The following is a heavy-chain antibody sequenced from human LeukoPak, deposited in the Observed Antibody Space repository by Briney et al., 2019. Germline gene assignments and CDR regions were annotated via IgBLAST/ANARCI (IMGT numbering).Heavy chain of an antibody. D-gene: IGHD6-19*01. CDR1: GFTFSNSA. CDR2: LSGSGITT. CDR3: AKGIYSSGWSYFDY. J-gene: IGHJ4*01. Sequence: GGSLRLSCAASGFTFSNSAMSWVRQAPGKGLEWVSTLSGSGITTYYADSVKGRFTISRDNSKNTLYLQMNSLRAEDTAVYYCAKGIYSSGWSYFDYWGHGTLVTVTP. V-gene: IGHV3-23*01.